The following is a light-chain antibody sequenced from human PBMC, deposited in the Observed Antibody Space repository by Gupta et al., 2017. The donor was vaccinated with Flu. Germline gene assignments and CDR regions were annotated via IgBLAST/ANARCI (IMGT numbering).Light chain of an antibody. CDR3: QHLNSAPRT. V-gene: IGKV1-9*01. Sequence: DIQLTQSPSFLSASVGDRVTITCRASQGINDYLAWYQQKPGKAPKLLIYAASRFSGSGSGTEFTLTISSLQPEDFATYYCQHLNSAPRTFGQGTKVEIK. CDR1: QGINDY. J-gene: IGKJ1*01. CDR2: AA.